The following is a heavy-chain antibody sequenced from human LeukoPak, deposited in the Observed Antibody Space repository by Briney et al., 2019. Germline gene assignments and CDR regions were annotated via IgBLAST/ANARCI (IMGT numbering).Heavy chain of an antibody. D-gene: IGHD1-26*01. CDR3: AKDVGAVRDFDY. Sequence: GGCLRLSCAPSRFTFSSYGMHWVRQAPGKGLEWVAVIWYDGSKNDYADSVKGRFTISRDNSKNTLYLQMNSLRAEDTAVYYCAKDVGAVRDFDYWGQGTLVTVSS. CDR2: IWYDGSKN. V-gene: IGHV3-30*02. CDR1: RFTFSSYG. J-gene: IGHJ4*02.